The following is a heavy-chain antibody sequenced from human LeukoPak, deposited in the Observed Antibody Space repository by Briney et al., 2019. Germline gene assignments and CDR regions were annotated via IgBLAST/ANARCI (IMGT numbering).Heavy chain of an antibody. CDR3: AKMQGYFDY. V-gene: IGHV3-23*01. Sequence: PGGSPRLSCAASGSIPFSSYSMSWVRQAPGKGLEWVSAITSSGETTYYADSVKGRFTISRDNSKNMVYLQMNSLRAEDATTYYCAKMQGYFDYWGQGSLVTVSS. J-gene: IGHJ4*02. CDR1: GSIPFSSYS. CDR2: ITSSGETT.